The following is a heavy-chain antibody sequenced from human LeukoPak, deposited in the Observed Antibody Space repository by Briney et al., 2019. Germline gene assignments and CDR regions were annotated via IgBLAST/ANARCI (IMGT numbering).Heavy chain of an antibody. CDR3: ARTTVTTSDDAFDI. Sequence: ASVKVSGKASGYTFTSYGISWVRQAPGQGLEWMGWISAYNGNTSYAQKLQGRVTMTTDTSTSTAYMELRSLRSDDTAVYYCARTTVTTSDDAFDIWGQGTMVTVSS. D-gene: IGHD4-17*01. V-gene: IGHV1-18*01. CDR1: GYTFTSYG. CDR2: ISAYNGNT. J-gene: IGHJ3*02.